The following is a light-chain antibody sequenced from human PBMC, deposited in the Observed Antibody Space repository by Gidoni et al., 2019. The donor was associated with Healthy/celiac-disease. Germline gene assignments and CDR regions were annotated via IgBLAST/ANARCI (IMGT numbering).Light chain of an antibody. CDR1: SSDVGGYNY. J-gene: IGLJ1*01. CDR3: SSYTSSSTRV. V-gene: IGLV2-14*01. CDR2: EVS. Sequence: QSALTQPASVSGSPGPSITISCTVTSSDVGGYNYVSWYQQHPGKAPKLMIYEVSNRPSGVSNRFSGSKSGNTASLTISGLQAEDEADYYCSSYTSSSTRVFGTGTKVTVL.